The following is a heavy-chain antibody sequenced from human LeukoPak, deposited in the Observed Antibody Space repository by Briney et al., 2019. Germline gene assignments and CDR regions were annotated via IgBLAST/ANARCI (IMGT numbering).Heavy chain of an antibody. J-gene: IGHJ5*02. D-gene: IGHD6-6*01. CDR3: AKNTSSSPWFDP. Sequence: SETLSLTCIVSGVSVSSPDSYWSWIRQPPGEGLEWIGNVYYIGTTSYNSSLKSRVTISVDTSKNQFSLEVTSVTAADTAVYYCAKNTSSSPWFDPWGQGTLVTVSS. CDR2: VYYIGTT. CDR1: GVSVSSPDSY. V-gene: IGHV4-61*08.